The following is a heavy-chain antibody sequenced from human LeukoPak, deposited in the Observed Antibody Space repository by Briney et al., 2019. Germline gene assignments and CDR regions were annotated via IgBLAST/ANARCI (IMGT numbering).Heavy chain of an antibody. D-gene: IGHD1-7*01. V-gene: IGHV3-30*03. Sequence: PGGSLRLSCAASGFTFSNYGMHWVRQAPGKGLEWVAVVSSDGSIDYYADSLRGRFTVSRDNSMNTMFLQFNTLRPEDTAVYYCTREGMGTTFSAWFEPWAQGTLVTVSS. CDR1: GFTFSNYG. CDR3: TREGMGTTFSAWFEP. J-gene: IGHJ5*02. CDR2: VSSDGSID.